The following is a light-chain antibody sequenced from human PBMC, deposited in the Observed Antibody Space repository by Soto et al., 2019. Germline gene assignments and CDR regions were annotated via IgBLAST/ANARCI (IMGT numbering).Light chain of an antibody. J-gene: IGLJ3*02. Sequence: QSALTQPASVSGSPGQSITISCTGTSSDLGAYDYVSWYQQHPGKAPKLIIYEVSNRPSGISNRFSGSKSGNTASLTISELQPEDEADYYCSSYTSSTTWVFGGGTKLTVL. V-gene: IGLV2-14*01. CDR3: SSYTSSTTWV. CDR2: EVS. CDR1: SSDLGAYDY.